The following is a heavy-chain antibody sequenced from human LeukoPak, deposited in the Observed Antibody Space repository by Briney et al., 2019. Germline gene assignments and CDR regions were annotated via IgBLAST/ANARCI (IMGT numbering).Heavy chain of an antibody. D-gene: IGHD3-3*01. V-gene: IGHV1-8*03. CDR1: GYTFTGYY. CDR2: MNPNSGNT. J-gene: IGHJ5*02. CDR3: ARVAPRITIFGVVGSWFDP. Sequence: ASVKVSCKASGYTFTGYYMHWVRQATGQGLEWMGWMNPNSGNTGYAQKFQGRVTITRNTSISTAYMELSSLRSADTAVYYCARVAPRITIFGVVGSWFDPWGQGTLVTVSS.